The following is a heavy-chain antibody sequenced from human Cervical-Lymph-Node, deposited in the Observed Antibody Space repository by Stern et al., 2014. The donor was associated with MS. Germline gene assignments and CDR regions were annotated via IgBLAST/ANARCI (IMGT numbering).Heavy chain of an antibody. CDR3: ARGATQAFDP. CDR1: GGSISSYY. V-gene: IGHV4-59*01. CDR2: IYYSGST. Sequence: QVQLQESGPGLVKPSETLSLTCTVSGGSISSYYCSWIRQPPGQGLEWIGYIYYSGSTNYNPSLKSRVTISVDTSKNQFSLKLSSVTAADTAVYYCARGATQAFDPWGQGTLVTVSS. J-gene: IGHJ5*02.